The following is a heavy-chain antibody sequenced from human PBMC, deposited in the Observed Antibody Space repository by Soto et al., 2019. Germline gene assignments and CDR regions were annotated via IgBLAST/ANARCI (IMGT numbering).Heavy chain of an antibody. J-gene: IGHJ4*02. CDR1: GGSISSNSYY. CDR3: ARHAADASVWGNYEENDY. Sequence: QLQLQESGPGLVKPSETLSLACTVSGGSISSNSYYWDWIRQPPGKGLEWIGSIYYSGTTYYNPSLKSRVAITVYTSKNQFSLNLRSVTAADTAVYYCARHAADASVWGNYEENDYWGQGTLVTVSS. CDR2: IYYSGTT. V-gene: IGHV4-39*01. D-gene: IGHD3-16*01.